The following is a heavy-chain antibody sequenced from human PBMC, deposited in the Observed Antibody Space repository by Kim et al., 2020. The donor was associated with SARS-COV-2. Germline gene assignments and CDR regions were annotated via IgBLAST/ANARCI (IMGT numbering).Heavy chain of an antibody. V-gene: IGHV4-4*02. D-gene: IGHD2-2*01. CDR1: GDSISSNYW. Sequence: SETLSLTCAVSGDSISSNYWWTWVRQSPGKGLEWIGEAHQNGETNYNPSPKRRVAMSLDKSKNQFALKLSSVTAADSATYYCARVPGGCSASSCYLSSWG. J-gene: IGHJ5*01. CDR2: AHQNGET. CDR3: ARVPGGCSASSCYLSS.